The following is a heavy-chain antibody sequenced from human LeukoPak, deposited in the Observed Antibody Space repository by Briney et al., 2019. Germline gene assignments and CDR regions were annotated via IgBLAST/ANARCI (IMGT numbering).Heavy chain of an antibody. Sequence: PSETLSLTCAVSGGSISSSNWWSWVRQPPGKGLEWIGEIYHSGSTNYNPSLKSRVTISVDKSKNQFSLRLTSVIAADTAVYYCARDKISGSYCSTTSCSDYYYMDVWGKGTTVTVSS. J-gene: IGHJ6*03. V-gene: IGHV4-4*02. CDR3: ARDKISGSYCSTTSCSDYYYMDV. CDR2: IYHSGST. D-gene: IGHD2-2*01. CDR1: GGSISSSNW.